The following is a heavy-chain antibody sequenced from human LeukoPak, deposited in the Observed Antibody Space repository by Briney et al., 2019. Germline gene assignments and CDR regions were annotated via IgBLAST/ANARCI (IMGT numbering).Heavy chain of an antibody. V-gene: IGHV4-34*01. CDR1: GGSFGGYY. J-gene: IGHJ4*02. CDR3: ARAARDVVVPAAPFDY. D-gene: IGHD2-2*01. Sequence: PSETLSLTCAVYGGSFGGYYWSWIRQPPGKGLEWIGEINHSGSTNYNPSLKSRVTISVDTSKNQFSLKLSSVTAADTAVYYCARAARDVVVPAAPFDYWGQGTLVTVSS. CDR2: INHSGST.